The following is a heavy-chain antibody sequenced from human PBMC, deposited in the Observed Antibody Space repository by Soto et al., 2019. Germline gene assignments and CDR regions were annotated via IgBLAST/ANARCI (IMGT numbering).Heavy chain of an antibody. CDR2: INAGNGNT. CDR1: GYTFTSYA. CDR3: ARDRGSSRSWDP. J-gene: IGHJ5*02. V-gene: IGHV1-3*01. D-gene: IGHD6-6*01. Sequence: ASVKVSCKASGYTFTSYAMRWVRQAPGQRLEWMGWINAGNGNTKYSQKFQGRVTITRDTSASTAYMELSSLRSEDTAVYYCARDRGSSRSWDPWGQGTLVTVSS.